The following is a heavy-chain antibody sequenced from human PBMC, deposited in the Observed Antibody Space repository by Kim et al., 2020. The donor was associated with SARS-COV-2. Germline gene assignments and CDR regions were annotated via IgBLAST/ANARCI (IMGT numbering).Heavy chain of an antibody. CDR1: GGTFSSYA. CDR3: ALPGGSLTDAFDI. Sequence: SVKVSCKASGGTFSSYAISWVRQAPGQGLEWMGGIIPIFGTANYAQKFQGRVTITADESTSTAYMELSSLRSEDTAVYYCALPGGSLTDAFDIWGQGTMVTVSS. CDR2: IIPIFGTA. V-gene: IGHV1-69*13. D-gene: IGHD2-15*01. J-gene: IGHJ3*02.